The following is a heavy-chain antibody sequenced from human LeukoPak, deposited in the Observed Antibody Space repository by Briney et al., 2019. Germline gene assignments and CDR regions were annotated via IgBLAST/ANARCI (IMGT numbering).Heavy chain of an antibody. CDR1: GCSISGYY. D-gene: IGHD5-24*01. J-gene: IGHJ4*02. CDR3: ARDNGYPTGFDY. V-gene: IGHV4-59*01. CDR2: IYYSGST. Sequence: SETLSLTCTVCGCSISGYYWNWIRQPPGKGLEWIGSIYYSGSTNYNPSLKSRVTISVDTSKNQFSLKLSSVTAADTAVYYCARDNGYPTGFDYWGQGTLVTVSS.